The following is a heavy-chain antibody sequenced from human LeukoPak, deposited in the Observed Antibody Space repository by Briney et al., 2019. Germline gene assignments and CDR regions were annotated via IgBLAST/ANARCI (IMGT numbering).Heavy chain of an antibody. CDR1: GFTFSSYA. Sequence: GGSLRLSCAASGFTFSSYAMHWVRQAPGKGLEWVAVISYDGSNKYYADSVKGRFTISRDNSKNTLYLQMNSLRAEDTAVYYCAKGAVWQRYYFDYWGQGTLVTVSS. J-gene: IGHJ4*02. D-gene: IGHD6-25*01. CDR3: AKGAVWQRYYFDY. CDR2: ISYDGSNK. V-gene: IGHV3-30-3*01.